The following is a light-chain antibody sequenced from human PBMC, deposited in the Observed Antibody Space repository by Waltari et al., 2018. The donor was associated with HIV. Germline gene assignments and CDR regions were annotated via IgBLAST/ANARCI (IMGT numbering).Light chain of an antibody. CDR3: QQYGRLPRT. CDR2: GAS. V-gene: IGKV3-20*01. J-gene: IGKJ1*01. Sequence: EIVLTQSPGTLSLSPGERATLPCRASPSVSSSYLAWYQQKPGQAPRLLIYGASSRATGIPDRFSGSGSGTDFTLTISRLEPEDFAVYYCQQYGRLPRTFGQGTKVEI. CDR1: PSVSSSY.